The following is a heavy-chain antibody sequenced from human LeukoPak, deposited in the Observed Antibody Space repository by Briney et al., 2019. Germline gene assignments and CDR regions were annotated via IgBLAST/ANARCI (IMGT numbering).Heavy chain of an antibody. D-gene: IGHD3-22*01. CDR1: GGTFRNSG. J-gene: IGHJ1*01. CDR3: AKIHDDSGYYYEYFQF. V-gene: IGHV1-69*04. Sequence: SVKVSCKASGGTFRNSGISWVRQAPGQGLEYVGRIIPILDITEYGKTSPGRVTTTADTATDTFYMELSGLRSEDTAVYYCAKIHDDSGYYYEYFQFWGQGTLITVSS. CDR2: IIPILDIT.